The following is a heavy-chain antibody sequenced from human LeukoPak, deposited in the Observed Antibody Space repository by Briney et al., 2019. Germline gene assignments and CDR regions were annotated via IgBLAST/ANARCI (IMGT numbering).Heavy chain of an antibody. CDR3: ASTQSFDY. CDR2: IKQDGSEK. Sequence: GGSLRLSCAASGFTFSNYWMSWVSQAPGKGLEWVANIKQDGSEKNYVDSVKGRFTISRDNAKNSLYLQMNSLRAEDTAVYYCASTQSFDYWGQGTLVTISS. J-gene: IGHJ4*02. V-gene: IGHV3-7*01. CDR1: GFTFSNYW.